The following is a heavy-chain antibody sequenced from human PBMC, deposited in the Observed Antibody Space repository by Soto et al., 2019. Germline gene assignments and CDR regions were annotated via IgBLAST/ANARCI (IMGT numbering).Heavy chain of an antibody. Sequence: GASVKVSCKASGGTFSSYAISWVRQAPGQGLEWMGWMIPIFGTASYAQKFQGRVTITADKSTSTAYMELSSLRSEDTAVYYCARDHRTFIGYCSSTSCPSRGSFDPWGQGTLVTVSS. CDR3: ARDHRTFIGYCSSTSCPSRGSFDP. D-gene: IGHD2-2*01. J-gene: IGHJ5*02. CDR2: MIPIFGTA. CDR1: GGTFSSYA. V-gene: IGHV1-69*06.